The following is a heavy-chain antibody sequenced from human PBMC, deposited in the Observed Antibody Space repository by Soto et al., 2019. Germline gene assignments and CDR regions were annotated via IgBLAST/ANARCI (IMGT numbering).Heavy chain of an antibody. CDR1: GYTFTSYD. V-gene: IGHV1-8*01. Sequence: ASVKVSCKASGYTFTSYDINWVRQATGQGLEWMGWMNPNSGNTGYAQKFQGRVTMTRNTSISTAYMELSSLRSEDTAVYYCARVSTLRFLEWLPASGSFDYWGQGTLVTVSS. J-gene: IGHJ4*02. D-gene: IGHD3-3*01. CDR3: ARVSTLRFLEWLPASGSFDY. CDR2: MNPNSGNT.